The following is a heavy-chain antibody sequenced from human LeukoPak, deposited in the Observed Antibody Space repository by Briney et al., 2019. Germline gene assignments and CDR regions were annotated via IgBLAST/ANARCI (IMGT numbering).Heavy chain of an antibody. CDR1: GFTFSSYE. Sequence: GGSLRLSCAASGFTFSSYEMNWVRQAPGKGLEWVAFIRYDGSNKYYADSVKGRFTISRDNSKNTLYLQMNSLRAEDTAVYYCARDRRDYWGQGTLVTVSS. V-gene: IGHV3-30*02. J-gene: IGHJ4*02. CDR3: ARDRRDY. CDR2: IRYDGSNK.